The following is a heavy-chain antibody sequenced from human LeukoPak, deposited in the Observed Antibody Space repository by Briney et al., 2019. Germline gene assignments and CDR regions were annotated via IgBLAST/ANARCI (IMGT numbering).Heavy chain of an antibody. V-gene: IGHV4-34*01. D-gene: IGHD4-11*01. CDR3: ARVRAQSQWYFDL. CDR1: GGSFSGYY. Sequence: SETLSLTCAVYGGSFSGYYWSWIRQPPGKGLEWIGEINYSGSTNYNPSLKSRVTISVDTSKNQFSLKLSSVTAADTAVYYCARVRAQSQWYFDLWGRGTLVTVSS. J-gene: IGHJ2*01. CDR2: INYSGST.